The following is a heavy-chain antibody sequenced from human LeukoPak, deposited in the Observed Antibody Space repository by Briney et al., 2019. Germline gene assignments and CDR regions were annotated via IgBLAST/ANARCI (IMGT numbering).Heavy chain of an antibody. CDR1: GGSISSYY. Sequence: SETLSLTCTVSGGSISSYYWSWIRQPPGKGLEWIGYIYYSGSTNYNPSLKSRVTISVDTSKNQFSLKLSSVTAADTAVYYCARAYGRLNAFDIWGQGTMVTVSS. V-gene: IGHV4-59*01. CDR2: IYYSGST. CDR3: ARAYGRLNAFDI. D-gene: IGHD4-17*01. J-gene: IGHJ3*02.